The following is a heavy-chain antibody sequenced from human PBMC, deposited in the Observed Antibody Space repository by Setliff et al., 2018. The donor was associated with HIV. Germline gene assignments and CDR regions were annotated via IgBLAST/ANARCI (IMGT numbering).Heavy chain of an antibody. V-gene: IGHV4-61*09. Sequence: SVTRWLTCTVSGGCIWSGSYYWTWIRQPAGKGLEWIGHITASGGATYNPSVKSRVSISLGSPSSEFSLRLTSVSAADTAVYYCARAVVFASGNFWFDPWGPGALVTVSS. J-gene: IGHJ5*02. CDR2: ITASGGA. CDR1: GGCIWSGSYY. D-gene: IGHD3-3*01. CDR3: ARAVVFASGNFWFDP.